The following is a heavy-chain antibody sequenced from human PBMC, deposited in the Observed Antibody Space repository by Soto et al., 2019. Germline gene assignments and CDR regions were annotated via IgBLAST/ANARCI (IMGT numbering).Heavy chain of an antibody. V-gene: IGHV1-18*04. J-gene: IGHJ4*02. CDR2: ISAYNANT. Sequence: GXSVKVPSEASGDTFTNDGLIWVRQAPGQGPEWMRWISAYNANTNYAQNLQGRVTMTTDTSTSTAYMELRSLRSDDTAVYYCARVDVLRFLEWLIWGQGTLVTVSS. CDR1: GDTFTNDG. D-gene: IGHD3-3*01. CDR3: ARVDVLRFLEWLI.